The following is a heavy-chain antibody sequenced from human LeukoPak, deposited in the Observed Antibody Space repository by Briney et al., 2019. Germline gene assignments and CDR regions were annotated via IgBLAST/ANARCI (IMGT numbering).Heavy chain of an antibody. CDR3: ARSLGGGYWYFDY. V-gene: IGHV3-30*04. D-gene: IGHD2-2*03. Sequence: PERSLRLSCAASGFTFSTYAMHWARQAPGKGPEWVAVISYDGRNKYYADSVKGRFTISRDNSKNTLYLQMDSLRAEDTAMYYCARSLGGGYWYFDYWGQGTLVTVSS. CDR1: GFTFSTYA. J-gene: IGHJ4*02. CDR2: ISYDGRNK.